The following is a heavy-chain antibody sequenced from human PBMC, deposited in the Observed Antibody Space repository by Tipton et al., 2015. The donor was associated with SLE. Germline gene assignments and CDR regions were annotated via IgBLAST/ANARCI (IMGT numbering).Heavy chain of an antibody. Sequence: TLSLTCTVSGGSISSSSYYWGWIRQPPGKGLEWIGGIYYSGSTNYNPSLKSRVTISVDTSKNQFSLKLSSVTAADTAVYYCAIPMDNSGRFYAFDIWGQGTMVTVSS. CDR2: IYYSGST. V-gene: IGHV4-39*07. CDR3: AIPMDNSGRFYAFDI. J-gene: IGHJ3*02. CDR1: GGSISSSSYY. D-gene: IGHD3-22*01.